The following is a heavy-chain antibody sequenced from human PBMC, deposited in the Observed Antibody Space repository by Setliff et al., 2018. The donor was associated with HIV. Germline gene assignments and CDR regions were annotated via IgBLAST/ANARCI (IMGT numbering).Heavy chain of an antibody. V-gene: IGHV4-4*07. CDR1: DGSVSGYS. CDR2: IYTNGTT. CDR3: ARAGSMVRGVIISAIDI. J-gene: IGHJ3*02. D-gene: IGHD3-10*01. Sequence: SETLSLTCSVSDGSVSGYSWSWIRQPAGKGLEWIGRIYTNGTTNYNPSLKSRVTMSVDTSKNQFSLKLSSVTAADTAVYYCARAGSMVRGVIISAIDIWGQGTMVTVSS.